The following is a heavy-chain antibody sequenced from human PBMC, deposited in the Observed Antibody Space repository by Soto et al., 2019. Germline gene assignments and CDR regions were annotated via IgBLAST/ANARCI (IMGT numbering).Heavy chain of an antibody. CDR2: ISGTGRVT. CDR3: AKDVHYDIVTGIEYFDH. CDR1: GFTFSSYA. Sequence: EGKLLESGGGLVQPGGSLKISCSVSGFTFSSYAMSWVCQAPGKGLEWVSGISGTGRVTNYAESVKGRFTISRDNPKNTLYLEMKSLRAEDTAVYYCAKDVHYDIVTGIEYFDHWGQGTLVTVSS. J-gene: IGHJ1*01. V-gene: IGHV3-23*01. D-gene: IGHD3-9*01.